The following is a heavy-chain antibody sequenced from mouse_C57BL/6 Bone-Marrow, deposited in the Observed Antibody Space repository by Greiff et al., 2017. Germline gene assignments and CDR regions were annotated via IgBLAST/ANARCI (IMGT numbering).Heavy chain of an antibody. J-gene: IGHJ3*01. CDR2: INPGSGGT. D-gene: IGHD1-1*01. CDR3: ARGIPIYYYGSSHVGFAY. Sequence: VKLQESGAELVRPGTSVKVSCKASGYAFTNYLIEWVKQRPGQGLEWIGVINPGSGGTNYNEKFKGKATLTADKSSSTAYMQLSSLTSEDSAVYFCARGIPIYYYGSSHVGFAYWGQGTLVTVSA. CDR1: GYAFTNYL. V-gene: IGHV1-54*01.